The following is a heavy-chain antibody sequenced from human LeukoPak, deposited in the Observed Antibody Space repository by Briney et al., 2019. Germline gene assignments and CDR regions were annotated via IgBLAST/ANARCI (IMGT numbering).Heavy chain of an antibody. CDR3: ARSARYGIAAAGTIIDY. D-gene: IGHD6-13*01. J-gene: IGHJ4*02. CDR2: IYYSGST. V-gene: IGHV4-59*08. Sequence: PSETLSLTCTVSGGSISSYYWSWIRQPPGKGLEWIGYIYYSGSTNYNPSLKSRVTISVDTSKNQFSLKLSSVTAADTAVYYCARSARYGIAAAGTIIDYWGQGTLVTVSS. CDR1: GGSISSYY.